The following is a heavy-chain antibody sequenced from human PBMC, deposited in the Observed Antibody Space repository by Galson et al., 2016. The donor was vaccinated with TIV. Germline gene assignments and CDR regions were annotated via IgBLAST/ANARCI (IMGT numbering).Heavy chain of an antibody. V-gene: IGHV3-23*01. CDR2: IRPSATRT. D-gene: IGHD6-19*01. CDR3: AREAGGCGWYTVGY. Sequence: SLRLSCAASGFTFSSFAMTWVRQAPGKGLEWLSTIRPSATRTYYSDSVKDRFTTSRDDSSNTLFLQMNSLRAEDTAMYFCAREAGGCGWYTVGYWGQGALVIVSS. J-gene: IGHJ4*02. CDR1: GFTFSSFA.